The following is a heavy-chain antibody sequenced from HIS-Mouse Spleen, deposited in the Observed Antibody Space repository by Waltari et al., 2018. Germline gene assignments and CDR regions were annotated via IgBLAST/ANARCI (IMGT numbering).Heavy chain of an antibody. J-gene: IGHJ2*01. V-gene: IGHV4-39*07. Sequence: QLQLQESGPGLVKPSETLSLTCTVSGGSISSSSYYWGWIRQPPGKGLEWIGSIYYSGSNYYPPSLKSGVTISVDTSKNQFSLKLSSVTAADTAVYYCAREIPYSSSWYDWYFDLWGRGTLVTVSS. CDR2: IYYSGSN. CDR3: AREIPYSSSWYDWYFDL. CDR1: GGSISSSSYY. D-gene: IGHD6-13*01.